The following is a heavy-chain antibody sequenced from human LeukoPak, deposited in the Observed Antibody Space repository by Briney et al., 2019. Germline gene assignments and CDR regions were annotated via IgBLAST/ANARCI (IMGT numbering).Heavy chain of an antibody. V-gene: IGHV3-23*01. Sequence: GGSLRLSCAASGFTFSSYAMSWVRQAPGKGLEWVSAISGSGGSTYYADSVKGRFTISRDNSKNTLYLQMNSLRAEDTAVYYCARRICSGGTCYFFDHWGQGTLVTVSS. CDR2: ISGSGGST. CDR3: ARRICSGGTCYFFDH. J-gene: IGHJ4*02. CDR1: GFTFSSYA. D-gene: IGHD2-15*01.